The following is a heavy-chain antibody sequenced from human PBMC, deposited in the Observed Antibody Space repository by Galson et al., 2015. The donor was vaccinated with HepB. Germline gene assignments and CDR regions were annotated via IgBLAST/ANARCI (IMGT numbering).Heavy chain of an antibody. CDR1: GYTFTSYA. D-gene: IGHD3-10*01. CDR3: ARQRIPHVLLWFRAEFDP. Sequence: SVKVSCKASGYTFTSYAMNWVRQAPGQGLEWMGWINTNTGNPTYAQGFTGRFVFSLDTSVSTAYLQISSLKAEDTAVYYCARQRIPHVLLWFRAEFDPWGQGTLVTVSS. CDR2: INTNTGNP. J-gene: IGHJ5*02. V-gene: IGHV7-4-1*02.